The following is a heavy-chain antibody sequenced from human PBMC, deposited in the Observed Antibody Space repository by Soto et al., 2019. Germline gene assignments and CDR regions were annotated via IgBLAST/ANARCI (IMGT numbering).Heavy chain of an antibody. Sequence: QVQLVQSGAEVKKPGSSVKVSCKASGGTFSSYAISWVRQAPGQGLEWMGGIIPIFGTANYAQKFQGRVKINGEETKRNAYMELRSLRSEDTAVYYFARSHTGIAAACRSPPKYYFDYWGQGTLVTVSS. J-gene: IGHJ4*02. V-gene: IGHV1-69*01. CDR3: ARSHTGIAAACRSPPKYYFDY. CDR2: IIPIFGTA. D-gene: IGHD6-13*01. CDR1: GGTFSSYA.